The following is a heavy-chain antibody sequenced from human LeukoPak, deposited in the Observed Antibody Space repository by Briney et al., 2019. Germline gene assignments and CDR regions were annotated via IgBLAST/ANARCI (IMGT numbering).Heavy chain of an antibody. D-gene: IGHD1-26*01. CDR2: MNIDGSEK. V-gene: IGHV3-7*01. CDR3: ARDPVEWELLLDY. CDR1: GFTFSSYW. J-gene: IGHJ4*02. Sequence: GGPLRLSCGASGFTFSSYWLGWFRQAPGNRLGWVANMNIDGSEKYYADSAKGRFTITRDNARNSVYLQMNSLRVEDTAVYYCARDPVEWELLLDYWGQGTLVTVSS.